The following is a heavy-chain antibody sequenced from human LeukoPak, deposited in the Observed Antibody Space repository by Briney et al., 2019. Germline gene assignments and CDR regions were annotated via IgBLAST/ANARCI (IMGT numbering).Heavy chain of an antibody. CDR2: ISGSGGST. V-gene: IGHV3-23*01. CDR3: AKWSGIVVVVAAEYFQH. D-gene: IGHD2-15*01. CDR1: GFTFNNYA. Sequence: GGSLRLSCAASGFTFNNYAMRWVRQAPGKGLEWVSAISGSGGSTYYADSVKGRFTISRDNSKNTLYLQMNSLRAEDTAVYYCAKWSGIVVVVAAEYFQHWGQGTLVTVSS. J-gene: IGHJ1*01.